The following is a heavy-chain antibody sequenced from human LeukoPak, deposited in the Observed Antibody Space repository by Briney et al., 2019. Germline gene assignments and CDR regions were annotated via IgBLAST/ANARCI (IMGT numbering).Heavy chain of an antibody. Sequence: KPGGSLRLSCAASGFTFSSYNMNWVRQAPGKGLEWVSSISSSSTYIYYADSVKGRFTISRDNAKNSLYLQMNSLRAEDTAVYYCARETPDGFDYWGQGTLVTVSS. D-gene: IGHD1-14*01. J-gene: IGHJ4*02. V-gene: IGHV3-21*01. CDR2: ISSSSTYI. CDR3: ARETPDGFDY. CDR1: GFTFSSYN.